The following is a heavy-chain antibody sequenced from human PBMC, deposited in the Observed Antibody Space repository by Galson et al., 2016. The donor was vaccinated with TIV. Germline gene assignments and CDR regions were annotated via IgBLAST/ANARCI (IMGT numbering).Heavy chain of an antibody. J-gene: IGHJ6*02. D-gene: IGHD3-9*01. CDR1: GFTFSLYG. CDR2: IWFDGGNK. CDR3: ARERSPSLRYFDWRKNYSLDV. Sequence: SLRLSCAASGFTFSLYGMHWVRQAPGKGLEWVAVIWFDGGNKYYADSVKGRFTLSRDNSQNTLYLQMSSLRAEDTAVYYCARERSPSLRYFDWRKNYSLDVSGQGTTVTVSS. V-gene: IGHV3-33*01.